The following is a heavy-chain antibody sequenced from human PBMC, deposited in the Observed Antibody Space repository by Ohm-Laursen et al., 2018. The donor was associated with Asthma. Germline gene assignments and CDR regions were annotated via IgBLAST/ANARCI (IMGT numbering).Heavy chain of an antibody. CDR1: GFTFSSYA. Sequence: GSLRLSCSASGFTFSSYAMSWVRQAPAKGLEWVSGISGSGGTTYYADSVKGRFTISRDNSKNTLYLQMNSLRAEDTAIYYCAKDVLGFVAAAQDWGQRTLVTVSS. J-gene: IGHJ4*02. CDR2: ISGSGGTT. V-gene: IGHV3-23*01. D-gene: IGHD6-13*01. CDR3: AKDVLGFVAAAQD.